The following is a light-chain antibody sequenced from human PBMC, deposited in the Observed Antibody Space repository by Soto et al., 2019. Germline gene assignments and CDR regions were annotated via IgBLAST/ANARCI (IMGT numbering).Light chain of an antibody. J-gene: IGLJ3*02. V-gene: IGLV8-61*01. Sequence: QAVVTQAPSFSVSPGGTVTLPCGLSSGSVSTSYYPSWYQQTPGQAPRTLIYSTNTRSSGVPDRFSGSILGNKAALTITGAQADDESDYYCVLYMGSGIWVFGGGTKVTVL. CDR1: SGSVSTSYY. CDR2: STN. CDR3: VLYMGSGIWV.